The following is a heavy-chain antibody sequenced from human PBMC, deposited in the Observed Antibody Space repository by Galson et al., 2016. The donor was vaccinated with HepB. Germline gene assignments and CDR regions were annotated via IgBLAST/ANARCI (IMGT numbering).Heavy chain of an antibody. V-gene: IGHV3-23*01. CDR3: AKEGSTVTTPFCDY. CDR1: GITFSSYA. D-gene: IGHD4-17*01. J-gene: IGHJ4*02. Sequence: SLRLSCAASGITFSSYAMSWVRQAPGKGLEWVSAISANGVRTYYADSVKGRFTISRDSSINTLYLQMDSLRADDTALYYCAKEGSTVTTPFCDYWGQGTLVTVSS. CDR2: ISANGVRT.